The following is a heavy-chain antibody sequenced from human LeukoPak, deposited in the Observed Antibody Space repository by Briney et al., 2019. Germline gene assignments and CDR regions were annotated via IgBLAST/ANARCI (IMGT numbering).Heavy chain of an antibody. D-gene: IGHD3-22*01. V-gene: IGHV3-21*01. CDR2: ISGTSNYI. Sequence: PGGSLRLSCAASGFTFNIYSMNWVRQAPGKGLEWVSSISGTSNYIYYADSVKGRFTISRDNAKNSLYLHMNSLRAEDTAVYYCARDRYDRSGYYDYWGQGTLVTVSS. CDR3: ARDRYDRSGYYDY. J-gene: IGHJ4*02. CDR1: GFTFNIYS.